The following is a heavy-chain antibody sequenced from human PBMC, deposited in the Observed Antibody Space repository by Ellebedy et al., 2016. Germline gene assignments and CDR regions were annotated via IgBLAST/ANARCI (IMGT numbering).Heavy chain of an antibody. J-gene: IGHJ4*02. CDR1: GFTFSSYS. V-gene: IGHV3-21*01. D-gene: IGHD3-22*01. CDR3: ASGSSGYYYFWNF. Sequence: GESLKISXAASGFTFSSYSMNWVRQAPGKGLEWVSSISSSSSYIYYADSVKGRFTISRDNAKNSLYLQMNSLRAEDTAVYYCASGSSGYYYFWNFWGQGTLVTVSS. CDR2: ISSSSSYI.